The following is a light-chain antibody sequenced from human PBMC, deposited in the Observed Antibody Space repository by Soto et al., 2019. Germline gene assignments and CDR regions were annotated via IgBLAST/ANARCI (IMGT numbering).Light chain of an antibody. CDR1: SGHSSYA. J-gene: IGLJ3*02. CDR2: LNSDGSH. CDR3: QTWGTGIQGV. Sequence: QPVLTQSPSASASLGASVKLTCTLSSGHSSYAIAWHQQQPEKGPRYLMKLNSDGSHSKGDGIPDRFSGSSSGAERYLTISCLQSEDEADYYCQTWGTGIQGVVGGGTKLTVL. V-gene: IGLV4-69*01.